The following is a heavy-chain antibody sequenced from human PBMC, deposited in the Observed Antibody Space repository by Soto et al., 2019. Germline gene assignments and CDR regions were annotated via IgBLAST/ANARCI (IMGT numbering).Heavy chain of an antibody. D-gene: IGHD2-15*01. V-gene: IGHV4-59*01. CDR1: CGSISSYY. CDR3: ARLHLGYCSGGSCLDDY. J-gene: IGHJ4*02. CDR2: IYYSGST. Sequence: SETLSLTCTVSCGSISSYYWSWIRQPPGKGLEWIGYIYYSGSTNYNPSLKSRVTISVDTSKNQFSLKLSSVTAADTAVYYCARLHLGYCSGGSCLDDYWGQGTLVTVSS.